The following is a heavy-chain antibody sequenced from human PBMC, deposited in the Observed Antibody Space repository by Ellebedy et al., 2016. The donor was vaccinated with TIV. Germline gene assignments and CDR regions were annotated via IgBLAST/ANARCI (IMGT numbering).Heavy chain of an antibody. J-gene: IGHJ1*01. D-gene: IGHD3-22*01. CDR3: ARDGHYGDSSGYCRPNWFQH. CDR1: GYTFSSYG. CDR2: ISAYSGNT. Sequence: AASVKVSCKASGYTFSSYGINWVRQAPGQGLEWMGWISAYSGNTHYAQKIQGRVTMTTETSTSTAYMELRSLRSDDTAVYYCARDGHYGDSSGYCRPNWFQHWGQGTLVTVSS. V-gene: IGHV1-18*04.